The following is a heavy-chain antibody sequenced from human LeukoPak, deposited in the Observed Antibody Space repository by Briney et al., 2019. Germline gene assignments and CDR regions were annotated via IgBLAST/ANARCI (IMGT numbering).Heavy chain of an antibody. J-gene: IGHJ4*02. CDR3: AALVGATPVDY. D-gene: IGHD1-26*01. Sequence: GGSLRLSCAASGFTFSSYWMSWVRQAPGKGLEWVANIKEDGSEKYYVDAVKGRFTISRDNAENSLDLQMNSLRAEDTAVYYCAALVGATPVDYWGQGTLVTVSS. CDR2: IKEDGSEK. V-gene: IGHV3-7*03. CDR1: GFTFSSYW.